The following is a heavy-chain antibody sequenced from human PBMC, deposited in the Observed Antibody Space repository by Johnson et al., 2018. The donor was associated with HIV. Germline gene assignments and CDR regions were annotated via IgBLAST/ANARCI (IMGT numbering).Heavy chain of an antibody. J-gene: IGHJ3*02. CDR1: GFTISPYG. CDR3: ANGGGYQLRESDAFDS. V-gene: IGHV3-30*02. D-gene: IGHD4-17*01. Sequence: QVQLVESGGGVVQPGGSLRLSCAASGFTISPYGMHWVRQAPGKGLEWVAFIWYDRSKEYYADSVKGRFTISRDNSKNTLYLQMNSLRPEDTAVYYCANGGGYQLRESDAFDSWGQGTMVTVSS. CDR2: IWYDRSKE.